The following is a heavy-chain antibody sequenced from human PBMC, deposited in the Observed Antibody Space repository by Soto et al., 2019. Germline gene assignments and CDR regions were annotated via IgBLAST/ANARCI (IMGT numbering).Heavy chain of an antibody. D-gene: IGHD2-8*01. Sequence: EVQLLESGGGLVQPGGSLRLSCTASGFTFNRHAMTWVRQAPGKGLEWVSGLSDSGGSIYYADSVKGRFTISRDNSMNALYLQMNTLRAEDTAVYYCPKVSSAWYAGFFDLWGQGTLVTVSS. J-gene: IGHJ4*02. V-gene: IGHV3-23*01. CDR1: GFTFNRHA. CDR3: PKVSSAWYAGFFDL. CDR2: LSDSGGSI.